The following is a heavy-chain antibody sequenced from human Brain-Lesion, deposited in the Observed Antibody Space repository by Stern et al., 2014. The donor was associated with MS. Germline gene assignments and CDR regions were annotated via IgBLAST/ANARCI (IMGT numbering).Heavy chain of an antibody. J-gene: IGHJ6*02. Sequence: VQLVESGPGLVKPSGTLSLTCAVSGASISNTQWWTWVRQSPGKGLEWIGEIYQRGSANYNPSLRSRVPISGDRSKNSLSLKLNPVTAADTAVYYCARDPRRGGLSGYYHGMDVWGQGTTVTVSS. CDR1: GASISNTQW. V-gene: IGHV4-4*02. CDR3: ARDPRRGGLSGYYHGMDV. CDR2: IYQRGSA. D-gene: IGHD3-10*01.